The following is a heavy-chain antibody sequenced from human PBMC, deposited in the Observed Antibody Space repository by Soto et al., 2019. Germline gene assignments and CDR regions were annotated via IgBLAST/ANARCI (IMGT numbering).Heavy chain of an antibody. CDR2: IYHGGST. J-gene: IGHJ5*02. V-gene: IGHV4-4*02. CDR3: ATLELGAVS. D-gene: IGHD1-7*01. Sequence: QVQLQESGPGLVRPSETLSLTCAVSGGSITSINWWSWVRQSPEKGLEWIGEIYHGGSTKYVPSLESWLTMSIDKSKNQFSLRLSSVTAADTAVYYCATLELGAVSWGPGILVTVSS. CDR1: GGSITSINW.